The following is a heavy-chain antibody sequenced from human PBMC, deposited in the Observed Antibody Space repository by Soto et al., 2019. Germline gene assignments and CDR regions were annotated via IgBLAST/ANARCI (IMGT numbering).Heavy chain of an antibody. CDR2: ISSSSSYI. CDR3: ARGGAYYYGSGSYGARGDYYGMDV. J-gene: IGHJ6*02. Sequence: EVQLVESGGGLVKPGGSLRLSCAASGFTFSSYSMNWVRQAPGKGLEWVSSISSSSSYIYYADSVKGRFTISRDNAKNSLYLQMNSLRAEDTAGYYCARGGAYYYGSGSYGARGDYYGMDVWGQGTKVTVSS. D-gene: IGHD3-10*01. V-gene: IGHV3-21*01. CDR1: GFTFSSYS.